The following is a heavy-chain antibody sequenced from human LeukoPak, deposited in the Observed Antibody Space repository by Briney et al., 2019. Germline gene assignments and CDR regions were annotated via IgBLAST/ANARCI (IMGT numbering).Heavy chain of an antibody. V-gene: IGHV3-48*01. CDR3: ARDLRAVVMGYFDY. Sequence: GGSLRLSCAASRFTFSTYSMNWVRQAPGKGLKWVSYISSSSSTIYYADSVKGRFTISRDNAKNSLYLQMNSLRADDTAVYYCARDLRAVVMGYFDYWGQGTLVTVSS. CDR2: ISSSSSTI. J-gene: IGHJ4*02. CDR1: RFTFSTYS. D-gene: IGHD4-23*01.